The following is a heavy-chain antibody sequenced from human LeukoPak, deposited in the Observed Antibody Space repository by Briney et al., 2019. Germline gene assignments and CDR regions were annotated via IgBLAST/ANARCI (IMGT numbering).Heavy chain of an antibody. J-gene: IGHJ4*02. Sequence: GGSLRLSCAASGFTFSSYSMNWVRQAPGKGLEWVSSITFRSYIYYSDSVKGRFIISRDNAKNSLYLQMNSLRAEDTAVYYCARDIRWDSSDYYYIGFDYWGQGTLVTVSS. D-gene: IGHD3-22*01. CDR2: ITFRSYI. V-gene: IGHV3-21*01. CDR1: GFTFSSYS. CDR3: ARDIRWDSSDYYYIGFDY.